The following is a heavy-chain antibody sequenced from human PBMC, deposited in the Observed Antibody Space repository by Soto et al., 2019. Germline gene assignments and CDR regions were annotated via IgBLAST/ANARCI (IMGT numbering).Heavy chain of an antibody. V-gene: IGHV4-30-4*01. Sequence: SETLSLTCTVSGGSIRSGEHYWSWIRQPPGKGLEWIGYIFYSGSTHYNPSLKSRLSLSVDASKNQFSLNLSSVTAADTAIYYCARHLSESGYDLNYWGQGTPVTV. CDR3: ARHLSESGYDLNY. CDR2: IFYSGST. D-gene: IGHD5-12*01. CDR1: GGSIRSGEHY. J-gene: IGHJ4*02.